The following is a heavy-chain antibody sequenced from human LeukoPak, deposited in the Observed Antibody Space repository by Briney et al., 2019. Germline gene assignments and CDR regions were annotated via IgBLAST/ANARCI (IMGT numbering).Heavy chain of an antibody. CDR2: ISYDGSNK. CDR1: GFTFSSYG. J-gene: IGHJ4*02. D-gene: IGHD3-10*01. CDR3: AKDRYGSGSYYTPDY. V-gene: IGHV3-30*18. Sequence: PGGSLRLSCAASGFTFSSYGMHWVRQAPGKGLEWVAVISYDGSNKYYADSVKGRFTISRDNSKNTLYLQMNSLRAEDTAVYYCAKDRYGSGSYYTPDYWGQGTLVTVSS.